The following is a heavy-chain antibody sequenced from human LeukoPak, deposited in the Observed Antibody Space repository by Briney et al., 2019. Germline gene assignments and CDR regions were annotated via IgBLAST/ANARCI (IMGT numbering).Heavy chain of an antibody. J-gene: IGHJ4*02. CDR2: ISSSSSYI. V-gene: IGHV3-21*04. Sequence: GGSLRLSCAASGFTFSSYSMNWVRQAPGKGLEWVSSISSSSSYIYYADSVKGRLTISRDNSKNTLYLQMNSLRADDTAVYYCAKERTGGWPFDYWGQGTLVTVSS. CDR3: AKERTGGWPFDY. D-gene: IGHD6-19*01. CDR1: GFTFSSYS.